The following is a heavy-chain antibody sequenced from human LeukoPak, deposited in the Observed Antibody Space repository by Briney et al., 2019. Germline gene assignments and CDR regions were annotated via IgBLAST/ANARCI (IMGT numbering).Heavy chain of an antibody. J-gene: IGHJ3*02. CDR1: GFTFSSYA. V-gene: IGHV3-30-3*01. D-gene: IGHD3-22*01. CDR3: AREEYSSGSLEGYDAFDI. Sequence: PGGSLRLSCAASGFTFSSYAMHWVRQAPGKGLEWVAVISYDGSNKYYADSVKGRFTISRDNSKNTLYLQMNSLRAEDTAVYYCAREEYSSGSLEGYDAFDIWGQGTMVTVSS. CDR2: ISYDGSNK.